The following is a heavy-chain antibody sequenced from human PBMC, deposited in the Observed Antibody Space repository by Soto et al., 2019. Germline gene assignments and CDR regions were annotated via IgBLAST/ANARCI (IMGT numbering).Heavy chain of an antibody. J-gene: IGHJ4*02. CDR2: INAGNGNT. Sequence: QVQLVQSGAEVKKPGASVKVSCKASGYTFTSYAMHWVRQAPGQRLEWMGWINAGNGNTKYSQKFQGRATITRDTAARPASMELSSLRSEATAVYYCARDVGATGDWGQGPLVTVSS. CDR1: GYTFTSYA. D-gene: IGHD1-26*01. CDR3: ARDVGATGD. V-gene: IGHV1-3*01.